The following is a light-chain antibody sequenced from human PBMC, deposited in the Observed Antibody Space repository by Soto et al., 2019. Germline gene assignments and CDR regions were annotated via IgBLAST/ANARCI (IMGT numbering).Light chain of an antibody. V-gene: IGKV3-20*01. J-gene: IGKJ5*01. Sequence: EIVLTQSPGTLSLSPGERATLSCRASQSVASSSIAWYQQRLGQAPRLLIYGASNRATGIPDRFSGSGSGTDFTLTISRLEPEDFAVYYCQQYGSSPITFGQGTRLEIK. CDR3: QQYGSSPIT. CDR1: QSVASSS. CDR2: GAS.